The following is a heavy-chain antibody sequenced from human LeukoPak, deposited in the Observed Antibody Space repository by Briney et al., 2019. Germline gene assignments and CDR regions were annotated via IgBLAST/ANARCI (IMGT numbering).Heavy chain of an antibody. V-gene: IGHV4-59*08. Sequence: SETLSLTCTVSGGSISSYYWSWIRQPPGKGLEWIGYIYYRGSTKYNPSLKSRVTISVDTSKNQFSLKLSSVTAADTAVYYCAGERIAAAGTPYFDYWGQGTLVTVSS. J-gene: IGHJ4*02. CDR3: AGERIAAAGTPYFDY. D-gene: IGHD6-13*01. CDR2: IYYRGST. CDR1: GGSISSYY.